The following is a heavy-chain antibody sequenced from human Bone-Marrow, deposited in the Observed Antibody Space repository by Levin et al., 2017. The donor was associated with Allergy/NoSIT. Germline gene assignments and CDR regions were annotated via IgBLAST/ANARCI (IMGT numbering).Heavy chain of an antibody. CDR3: ARCYGDYFSLDI. V-gene: IGHV3-11*01. D-gene: IGHD4-17*01. CDR2: MGADDTSV. Sequence: GGSLRLSCEASGFRFSDYYMSWIRQAPGKGLEWVSYMGADDTSVSYADSVKGRFTISRDNTNNSLYLQMHGLRAEDTAVYYCARCYGDYFSLDIWGQGTMVTVSS. CDR1: GFRFSDYY. J-gene: IGHJ3*02.